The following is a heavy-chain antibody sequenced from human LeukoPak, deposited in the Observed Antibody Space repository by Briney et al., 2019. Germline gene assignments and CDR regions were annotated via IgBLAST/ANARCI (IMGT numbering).Heavy chain of an antibody. Sequence: SESLSLTCTVSGYSISSGYYWGWIRQPPGKGLEWIGSIYHSGSTYYNPSLKSRVTISVDTSKNPFSLKLSSVTAADTAVYYCARGGGYDFWSGYYTGIAFDPWGQGTLVTVSS. CDR3: ARGGGYDFWSGYYTGIAFDP. CDR1: GYSISSGYY. J-gene: IGHJ5*02. CDR2: IYHSGST. D-gene: IGHD3-3*01. V-gene: IGHV4-38-2*02.